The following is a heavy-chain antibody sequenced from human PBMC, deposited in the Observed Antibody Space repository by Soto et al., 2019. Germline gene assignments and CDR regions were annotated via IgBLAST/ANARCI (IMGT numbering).Heavy chain of an antibody. D-gene: IGHD6-13*01. CDR1: GSSLSGYY. CDR3: ARGWGIAAPGPNWFDP. Sequence: GASVKVSCKASGSSLSGYYLHWVRQAPGQGPEWMGWINPNSGGTKYVQKFQGRFTMTRDTSISTVYLELSRLRSDDTAVYYCARGWGIAAPGPNWFDPWGQGTLVTVSS. V-gene: IGHV1-2*02. J-gene: IGHJ5*02. CDR2: INPNSGGT.